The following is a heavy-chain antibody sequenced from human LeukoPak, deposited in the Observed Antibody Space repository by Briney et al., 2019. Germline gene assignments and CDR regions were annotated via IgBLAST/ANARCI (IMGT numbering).Heavy chain of an antibody. CDR1: GFTFSSYG. D-gene: IGHD1-26*01. V-gene: IGHV3-33*06. Sequence: PGRSLRLSCAASGFTFSSYGMHWVRQAPGKGLEWVAVIWYDGSNKYYADSVKGRFTISRDNSKNTLYLQMNSLRAEDTAVYYCAKDPKWELPTFFDYWGQGTLVTVSS. J-gene: IGHJ4*02. CDR2: IWYDGSNK. CDR3: AKDPKWELPTFFDY.